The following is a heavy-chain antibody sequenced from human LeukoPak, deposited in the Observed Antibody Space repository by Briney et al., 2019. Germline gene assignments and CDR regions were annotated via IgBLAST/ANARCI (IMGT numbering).Heavy chain of an antibody. CDR2: ISGSGGST. D-gene: IGHD3-3*01. Sequence: GGSLRLSCAASGFTFSSYAMSWVRQAPGKGLEWISVISGSGGSTYYADSVKGRFTISRDNSKNTLYLQMNSLRAEDTAVYYCAKGGFGVVAYYYYYMDVWGKGTTVTVSS. J-gene: IGHJ6*03. CDR3: AKGGFGVVAYYYYYMDV. CDR1: GFTFSSYA. V-gene: IGHV3-23*01.